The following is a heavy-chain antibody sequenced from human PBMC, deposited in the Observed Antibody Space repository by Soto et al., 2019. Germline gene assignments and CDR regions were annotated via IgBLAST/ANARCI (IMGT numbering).Heavy chain of an antibody. D-gene: IGHD2-2*01. Sequence: GGSLRLSCAASGFTFSDYYMSWIRQAPGKGLEWVSYISSSSSYTNYADSVKGRFTISRDNAKNSLYLQMNSLRAEDTAVYYCASYLGYCSSTSCYADWFDPWGQGTLVTVSS. J-gene: IGHJ5*02. CDR2: ISSSSSYT. V-gene: IGHV3-11*03. CDR3: ASYLGYCSSTSCYADWFDP. CDR1: GFTFSDYY.